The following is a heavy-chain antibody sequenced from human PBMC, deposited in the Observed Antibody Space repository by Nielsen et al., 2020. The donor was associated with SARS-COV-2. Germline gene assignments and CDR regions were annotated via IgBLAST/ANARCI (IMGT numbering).Heavy chain of an antibody. CDR1: GGSFSGYY. CDR2: INHSGST. CDR3: ARHIMTYYDILTGRDYGMDV. V-gene: IGHV4-34*01. Sequence: SETLSLTCAVYGGSFSGYYWSWIRQPPGKGLEWIGEINHSGSTNYNPSLKSRVTISVDTSKNQFSLKLSSVTAADTAVYYCARHIMTYYDILTGRDYGMDVWGQGTTVTVSS. J-gene: IGHJ6*02. D-gene: IGHD3-9*01.